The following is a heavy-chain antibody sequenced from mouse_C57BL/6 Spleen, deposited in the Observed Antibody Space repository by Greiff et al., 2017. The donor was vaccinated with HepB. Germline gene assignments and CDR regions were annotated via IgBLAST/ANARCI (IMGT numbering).Heavy chain of an antibody. V-gene: IGHV5-9*01. CDR2: ISGGGGNT. CDR1: GFTFSSYT. Sequence: DVKLVESGGGLVKPGGSLKPSCAASGFTFSSYTMSWVRQTPEKRLEWVATISGGGGNTYYPDSVKGRFTISRDNAKNTLYLQMSSLRSEDTALYYCARQYYYGSSLAWFAYWGQGTLVTVSA. D-gene: IGHD1-1*01. CDR3: ARQYYYGSSLAWFAY. J-gene: IGHJ3*01.